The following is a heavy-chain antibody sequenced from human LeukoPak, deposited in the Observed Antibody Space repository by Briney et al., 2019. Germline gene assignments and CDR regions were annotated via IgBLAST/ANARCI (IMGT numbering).Heavy chain of an antibody. Sequence: VASVKVSCKASGGTFSSYAISWVRQAPGQGLEWMGGIIPIFGTANYALKFQGRVTITTDESTSTAYMELSSLRSEDTAVYYCARAETGLRFLEWFAYWGQGTLVTVSS. CDR1: GGTFSSYA. V-gene: IGHV1-69*05. D-gene: IGHD3-3*01. CDR2: IIPIFGTA. CDR3: ARAETGLRFLEWFAY. J-gene: IGHJ4*02.